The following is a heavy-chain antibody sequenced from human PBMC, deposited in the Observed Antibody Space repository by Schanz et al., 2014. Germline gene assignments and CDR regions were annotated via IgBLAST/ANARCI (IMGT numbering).Heavy chain of an antibody. J-gene: IGHJ4*02. CDR2: IGTAGDT. D-gene: IGHD1-1*01. CDR1: GFSIRNHD. Sequence: EVQLVESGGGLVQPGGSLRLSCAASGFSIRNHDMHWVRQATGAGLEWVSAIGTAGDTYYPDSVKGRFTVSRDSGQNSLYLQMNSLRAGDTAVYYCARGTDWNLHYWGQGALVTVSS. V-gene: IGHV3-13*04. CDR3: ARGTDWNLHY.